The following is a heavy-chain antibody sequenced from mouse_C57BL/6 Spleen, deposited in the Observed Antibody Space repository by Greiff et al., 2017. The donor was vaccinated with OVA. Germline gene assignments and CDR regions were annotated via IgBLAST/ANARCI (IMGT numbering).Heavy chain of an antibody. CDR1: GFNIKNTY. Sequence: VQLKESVAELVRPGASVTLSCTASGFNIKNTYMHWVKQRPEQGLEWIGRIDPANGNTKYAPKFPGTASITADPSSNTDYLQLSSLTSEDTAIYYDARGTTVKDDWGQGTTLTVSS. CDR3: ARGTTVKDD. V-gene: IGHV14-3*01. D-gene: IGHD1-1*01. J-gene: IGHJ2*01. CDR2: IDPANGNT.